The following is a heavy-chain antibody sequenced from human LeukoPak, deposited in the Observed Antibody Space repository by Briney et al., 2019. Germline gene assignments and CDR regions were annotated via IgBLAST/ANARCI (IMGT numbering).Heavy chain of an antibody. CDR3: ARTSDGNWFDP. Sequence: GGSLRLSCAASGFTFDDYGMSWVRQGPGKGLEWVSGINWNGGNTVYADSVKGRFTIFRDNDKNSLYLEMDSLRVEDTALYYCARTSDGNWFDPWGQGTLVTVSS. CDR1: GFTFDDYG. V-gene: IGHV3-20*04. D-gene: IGHD1-26*01. CDR2: INWNGGNT. J-gene: IGHJ5*02.